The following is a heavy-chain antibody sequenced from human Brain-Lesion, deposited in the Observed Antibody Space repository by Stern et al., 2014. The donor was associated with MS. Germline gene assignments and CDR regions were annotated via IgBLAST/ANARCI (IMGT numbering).Heavy chain of an antibody. V-gene: IGHV5-51*01. CDR1: GYSFTSYW. CDR3: ATPADGGSIDS. D-gene: IGHD6-13*01. J-gene: IGHJ4*02. Sequence: DVQLVESGAEVKKPGESVKISCKSSGYSFTSYWIGWVRQMPGKGLEWMGIIYPGDADTRYRPSFQGPVTISTDKSTSTAYLQWSSLKASDTAMYYCATPADGGSIDSWGQGTLVTVSS. CDR2: IYPGDADT.